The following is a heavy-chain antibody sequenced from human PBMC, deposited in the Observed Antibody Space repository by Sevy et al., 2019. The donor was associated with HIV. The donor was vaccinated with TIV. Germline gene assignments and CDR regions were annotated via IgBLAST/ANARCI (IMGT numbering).Heavy chain of an antibody. Sequence: SETLSLTCTVSGDSVNNNSYYWTWIRHPPGKGLDGIGYIYYSGITNNNPSLKSRVTMSLATSKNYFSLKLTSVTAAATAVYSCASVVRGVIIPSGYFDYWGQGILVTVSS. J-gene: IGHJ4*02. D-gene: IGHD3-10*01. V-gene: IGHV4-61*03. CDR3: ASVVRGVIIPSGYFDY. CDR2: IYYSGIT. CDR1: GDSVNNNSYY.